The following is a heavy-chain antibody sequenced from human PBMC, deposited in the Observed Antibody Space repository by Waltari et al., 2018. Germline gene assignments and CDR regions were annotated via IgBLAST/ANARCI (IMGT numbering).Heavy chain of an antibody. CDR1: GYTFTSYG. J-gene: IGHJ6*03. CDR2: ISAYNGNT. CDR3: ARVVYTAMVWGIAAAELDYYYYYMDV. V-gene: IGHV1-18*01. D-gene: IGHD6-13*01. Sequence: QVQLVQSGAEVKKPGASVKVSCKASGYTFTSYGISWVRQAPGQGLEWMGWISAYNGNTNYAQKLQGRVTMTTDTSTSTVYMELRSLRSDDTAVYYCARVVYTAMVWGIAAAELDYYYYYMDVWGKGTTVTVSS.